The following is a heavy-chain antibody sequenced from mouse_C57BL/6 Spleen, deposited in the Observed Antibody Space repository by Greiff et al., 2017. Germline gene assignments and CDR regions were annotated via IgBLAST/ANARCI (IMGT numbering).Heavy chain of an antibody. J-gene: IGHJ2*01. D-gene: IGHD2-3*01. V-gene: IGHV1-85*01. Sequence: QVQLQQSGPELVKPGASVKLSCKASGYSFTSYDINWVKQRPGQGLEWIGWIYPRDGSTTYNEKFKGKATLTVDTSSSTAYMELHILTSEDSAVYFYSRRSTDGYYDYWGQGTTLTVSS. CDR2: IYPRDGST. CDR1: GYSFTSYD. CDR3: SRRSTDGYYDY.